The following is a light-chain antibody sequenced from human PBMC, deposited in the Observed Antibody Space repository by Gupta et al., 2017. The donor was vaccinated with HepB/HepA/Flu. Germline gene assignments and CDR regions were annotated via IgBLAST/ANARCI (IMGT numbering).Light chain of an antibody. CDR3: QQTDSIPVT. J-gene: IGKJ5*01. V-gene: IGKV1-39*01. Sequence: DIQMTQSPSSLSASVGDRVTITCRASQNINNYLNWYQQKPGTAPKLLIYAASSLQSGVPSRFSGSGSGTDFTLTISSRQPEDFATYFCQQTDSIPVTFGQGTRLEIK. CDR2: AAS. CDR1: QNINNY.